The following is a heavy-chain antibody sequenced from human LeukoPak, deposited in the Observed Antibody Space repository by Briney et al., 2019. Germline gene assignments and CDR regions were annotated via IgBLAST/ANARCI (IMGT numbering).Heavy chain of an antibody. D-gene: IGHD2-15*01. CDR3: ASLTPGHCSGGSCLAYNWFDP. Sequence: SETLSLTCTVSGASISSGGYYWSWIRQPPGKGLEWVGYIYHSGTTYSNPSLTSRFTISIDRPMHQFSLNPSSVPAADTAVYYCASLTPGHCSGGSCLAYNWFDPWGQGTLVTVSS. CDR2: IYHSGTT. CDR1: GASISSGGYY. J-gene: IGHJ5*02. V-gene: IGHV4-30-2*01.